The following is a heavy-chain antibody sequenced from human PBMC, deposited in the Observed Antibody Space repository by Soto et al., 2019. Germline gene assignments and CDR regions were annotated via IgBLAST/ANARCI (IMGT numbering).Heavy chain of an antibody. CDR1: GGSISSGDYY. CDR3: VRGDPVACSGTSCSDAFDL. V-gene: IGHV4-30-4*01. Sequence: QVQLQESGPGLVKPSQTLSLTCTVSGGSISSGDYYWNWIRQPPGKGLEWIGSIYYSGSTYYSPSLKSRVTMSVGPSKNLVSQKRGSGSAALTAVYYSVRGDPVACSGTSCSDAFDLCGGVTMV. J-gene: IGHJ3*01. CDR2: IYYSGST. D-gene: IGHD2-2*01.